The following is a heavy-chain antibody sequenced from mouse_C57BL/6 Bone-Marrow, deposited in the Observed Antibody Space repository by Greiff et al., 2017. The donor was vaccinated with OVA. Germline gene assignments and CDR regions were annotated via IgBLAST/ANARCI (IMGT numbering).Heavy chain of an antibody. CDR2: IYPGNSDT. CDR1: GYTFTSYW. D-gene: IGHD3-2*02. CDR3: TRRGEETAQAKAWFAY. J-gene: IGHJ3*01. Sequence: EVQLQQSGAELARPGASVKMSCKTSGYTFTSYWMHWVKQRPGQGLEWIGAIYPGNSDTSYNQKFKGKAKLTAVTSASTAYMELSSLTNEDSAVYYCTRRGEETAQAKAWFAYWGQGTLVTVSA. V-gene: IGHV1-5*01.